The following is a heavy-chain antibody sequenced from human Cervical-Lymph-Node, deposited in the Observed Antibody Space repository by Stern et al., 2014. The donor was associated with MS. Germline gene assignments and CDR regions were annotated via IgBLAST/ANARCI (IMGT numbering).Heavy chain of an antibody. CDR2: ISYDGTKI. Sequence: VHLVESGGGVVQPGGSLRLSCAASGFTFSNFAMHWVRQAPGKGLEWVTIISYDGTKIYYADSVKGRFTISRDKNALFLQMSSLSPDDKGVYYCARDAALYSYGHGIDYWGQGALVTVSS. J-gene: IGHJ4*02. D-gene: IGHD5-18*01. V-gene: IGHV3-30*04. CDR1: GFTFSNFA. CDR3: ARDAALYSYGHGIDY.